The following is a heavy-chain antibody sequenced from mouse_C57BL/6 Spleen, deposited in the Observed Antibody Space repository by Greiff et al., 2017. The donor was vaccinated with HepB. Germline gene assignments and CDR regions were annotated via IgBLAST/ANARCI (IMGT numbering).Heavy chain of an antibody. V-gene: IGHV1-74*01. D-gene: IGHD1-1*01. J-gene: IGHJ1*03. Sequence: VQLQQSGAELVKPGASVKVSCKASGYTFTSYWMHWVKQRPGQGLEWIGRIHPSDSDTNYNQKFKGKATLTVDKSSSTAYMQISSLTSEDSAVYYCAIRYYVSSIYWYFDVWGTGTTVTVSS. CDR1: GYTFTSYW. CDR3: AIRYYVSSIYWYFDV. CDR2: IHPSDSDT.